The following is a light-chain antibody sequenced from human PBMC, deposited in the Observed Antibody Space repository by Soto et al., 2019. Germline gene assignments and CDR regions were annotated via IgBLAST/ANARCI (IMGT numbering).Light chain of an antibody. J-gene: IGKJ5*01. Sequence: EIFLTQSPDTLSLSPGERATLSCRASQSVTNYIAWYQQRPGQAPRLLIYGASSRATGIPDRFSGSGSGTDFTLTISRLEPEDFAVYYCQQYGSSPTFGQGTRLEIK. V-gene: IGKV3-20*01. CDR3: QQYGSSPT. CDR1: QSVTNY. CDR2: GAS.